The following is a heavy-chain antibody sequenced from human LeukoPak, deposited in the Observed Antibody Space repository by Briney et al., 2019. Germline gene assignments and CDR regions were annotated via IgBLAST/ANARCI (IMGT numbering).Heavy chain of an antibody. J-gene: IGHJ4*02. V-gene: IGHV3-74*01. CDR1: GFTFSSYW. CDR3: VRRTFQHTGSSYFDY. Sequence: TGVSLRLSCAASGFTFSSYWMHWVRQAPGKGLEWVSRINSDGSTSYAESVKGRFTISRDNAKNTLYLQMNSLRAEDTAVFYRVRRTFQHTGSSYFDYWGQGTLVTVSS. CDR2: INSDGST. D-gene: IGHD1-26*01.